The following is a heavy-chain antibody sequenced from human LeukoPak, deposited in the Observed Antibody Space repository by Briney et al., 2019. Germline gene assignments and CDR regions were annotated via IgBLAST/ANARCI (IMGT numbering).Heavy chain of an antibody. Sequence: PGGSLRLSXAASGFTFSSYWMHWVRQAPGKGLVWVSRINSDGSSTSYADSVKGRFTISRDNAKNTLYLQMNSLRAEDTAVYYCARDKLVRRITIFGVVTPTHNWFDPWGQGTLVTVSS. V-gene: IGHV3-74*01. J-gene: IGHJ5*02. CDR1: GFTFSSYW. D-gene: IGHD3-3*01. CDR2: INSDGSST. CDR3: ARDKLVRRITIFGVVTPTHNWFDP.